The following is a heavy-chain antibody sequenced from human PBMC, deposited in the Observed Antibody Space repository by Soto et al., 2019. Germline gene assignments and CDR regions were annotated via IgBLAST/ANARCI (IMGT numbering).Heavy chain of an antibody. CDR3: ARDEWQQLVPGCYYYYYGMDV. CDR2: IWYDGSNK. Sequence: QVQLVESGGGVVQPGRSLRLSCAASGFTFSSYGMHWVRQAPGKGLEWVAVIWYDGSNKYYADSVKGRFTISRDNSKNTLYLQMNSRRAEDTAVYYCARDEWQQLVPGCYYYYYGMDVWGQGTTVTVSS. J-gene: IGHJ6*02. CDR1: GFTFSSYG. V-gene: IGHV3-33*01. D-gene: IGHD6-13*01.